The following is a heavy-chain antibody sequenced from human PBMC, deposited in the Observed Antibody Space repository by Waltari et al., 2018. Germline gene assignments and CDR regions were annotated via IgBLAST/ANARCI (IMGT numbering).Heavy chain of an antibody. CDR2: MSSSGSYI. CDR1: GFTFSSYS. V-gene: IGHV3-21*01. J-gene: IGHJ6*02. D-gene: IGHD2-2*02. Sequence: EVQLVESGGGLVKPGGSLRLSCAASGFTFSSYSMNWVRQAPGKGLELFSSMSSSGSYIYDADSVKGRFTIARDNAKNSLYLQMNSLRAEDTAVDYCARERAIPLDVWGQGTTVTVSS. CDR3: ARERAIPLDV.